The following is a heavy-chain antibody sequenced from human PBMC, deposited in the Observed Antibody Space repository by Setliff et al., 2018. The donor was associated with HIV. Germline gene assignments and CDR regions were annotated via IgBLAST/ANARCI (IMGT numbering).Heavy chain of an antibody. CDR1: GYTFTTYC. J-gene: IGHJ3*02. V-gene: IGHV1-18*01. CDR3: ARDPRLDYYDSSGSPRDAFDI. D-gene: IGHD3-22*01. CDR2: ISPYNGNT. Sequence: ASVKVSCKASGYTFTTYCIRWVRQAPGQGLEWMGWISPYNGNTNQVQKLQGRVTMTTYTSTSTAYMELRSLRSDDTAVYYGARDPRLDYYDSSGSPRDAFDIWGQGTMVTVSS.